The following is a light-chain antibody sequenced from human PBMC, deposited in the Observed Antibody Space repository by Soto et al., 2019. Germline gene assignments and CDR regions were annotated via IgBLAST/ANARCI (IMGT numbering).Light chain of an antibody. V-gene: IGKV4-1*01. Sequence: DIVMTQSPDSLTLSLGERATINCKSSQSVFSRFRNKNYLGWFQQEPGQTPRLLIYWASTRESGVSDRFSGSGSGTDFTLTISSLQAEDVAVYYCQQYYSTQVTFGGGTKVDIK. CDR1: QSVFSRFRNKNY. J-gene: IGKJ4*01. CDR2: WAS. CDR3: QQYYSTQVT.